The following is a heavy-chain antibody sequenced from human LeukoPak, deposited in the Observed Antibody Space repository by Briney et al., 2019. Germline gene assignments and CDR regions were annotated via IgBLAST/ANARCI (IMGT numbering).Heavy chain of an antibody. V-gene: IGHV1-69*05. CDR2: IIPIFGTA. D-gene: IGHD3-9*01. Sequence: VASVKVSCKASGGTFSSYAISWVRQAPGQGLEWMGRIIPIFGTANYAQKFQGRVTITTDESTSTAYMELSSLRSEDTAVYYCARDILTGHAFDYWGQGTLVTVSS. J-gene: IGHJ4*02. CDR1: GGTFSSYA. CDR3: ARDILTGHAFDY.